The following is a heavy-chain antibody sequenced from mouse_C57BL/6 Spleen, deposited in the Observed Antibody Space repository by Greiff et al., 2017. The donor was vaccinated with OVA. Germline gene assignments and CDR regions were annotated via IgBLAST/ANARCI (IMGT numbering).Heavy chain of an antibody. Sequence: EVMLVESEGGLVQPGSSMKLSCTASGFTFSDYYMAWVRQVPEKGLEWVANINYDGSSTYYLDSLKSRFIISRDNAKNILYLQMSSLKSEDTATYYCARGERYFDVWGTGTTVTVSS. CDR2: INYDGSST. CDR3: ARGERYFDV. V-gene: IGHV5-16*01. J-gene: IGHJ1*03. CDR1: GFTFSDYY.